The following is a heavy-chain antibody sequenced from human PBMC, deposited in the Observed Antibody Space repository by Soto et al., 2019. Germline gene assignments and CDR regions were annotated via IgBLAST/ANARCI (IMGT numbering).Heavy chain of an antibody. CDR2: IIPIFGTA. D-gene: IGHD5-18*01. CDR3: ARSPYSYYYFDY. Sequence: ASVKVSCKASGGTFSSYAISWVRQAPGQGLEWMGGIIPIFGTANYAQKFQGRVTITADESTSTAYMELGSLRSEDTAVYYCARSPYSYYYFDYWGQGTLVTVSS. V-gene: IGHV1-69*13. CDR1: GGTFSSYA. J-gene: IGHJ4*02.